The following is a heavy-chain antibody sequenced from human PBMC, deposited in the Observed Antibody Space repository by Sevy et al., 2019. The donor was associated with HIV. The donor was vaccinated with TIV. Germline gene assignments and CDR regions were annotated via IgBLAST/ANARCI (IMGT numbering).Heavy chain of an antibody. J-gene: IGHJ4*02. CDR2: ISYDGSNK. Sequence: GGSLRLSCAASGFTFSSYGMHWVRQAPGKGLEWVAVISYDGSNKYYADSVKGRFTISRENSKTTLYLQMNSLRAEDTAVYYCAKDRYRLQWDFDYWGQGTLVTVSS. CDR1: GFTFSSYG. D-gene: IGHD3-16*02. V-gene: IGHV3-30*18. CDR3: AKDRYRLQWDFDY.